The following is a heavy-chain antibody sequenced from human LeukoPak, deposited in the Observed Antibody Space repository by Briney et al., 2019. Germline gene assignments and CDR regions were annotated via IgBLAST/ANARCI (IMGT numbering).Heavy chain of an antibody. CDR1: GGSISSYY. V-gene: IGHV4-4*07. CDR2: IYTSGST. D-gene: IGHD6-6*01. CDR3: ARDGWDSSSSDYFDY. Sequence: SETLSLTCTVSGGSISSYYWSWIRQPAGKGLEWIGRIYTSGSTNYNPSLKSRVTMSVDTSKNQFSLKLSSVTAADTAVYYCARDGWDSSSSDYFDYWGQGTLVTVSS. J-gene: IGHJ4*02.